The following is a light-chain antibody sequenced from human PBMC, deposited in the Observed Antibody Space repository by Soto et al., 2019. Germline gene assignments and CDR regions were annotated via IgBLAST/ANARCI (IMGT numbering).Light chain of an antibody. V-gene: IGKV3-20*01. J-gene: IGKJ1*01. Sequence: EIVLTQSPGTLSLSPGERATLSCRASQTVNGNYLAWFQQKPGQAPRLVIYGASSRATGIPDRFSGSGSGTDFPLTISRLEPEDFAIYYCHQYVTSPWTLGQGTTVEIK. CDR3: HQYVTSPWT. CDR1: QTVNGNY. CDR2: GAS.